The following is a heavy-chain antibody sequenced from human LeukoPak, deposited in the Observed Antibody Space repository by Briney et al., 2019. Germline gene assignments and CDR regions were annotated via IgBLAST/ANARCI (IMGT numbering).Heavy chain of an antibody. V-gene: IGHV3-23*01. CDR1: GITFDYHA. Sequence: PGGSLRLSCVVSGITFDYHALSWVRQAPGKGLEWVSGINGVGDRADYADSVKGRFTISRDNSKNTLYLQMSSLRAEDTAVYYCARNVSGQYFDIWGRGTLVTVSS. CDR3: ARNVSGQYFDI. J-gene: IGHJ2*01. CDR2: INGVGDRA. D-gene: IGHD2/OR15-2a*01.